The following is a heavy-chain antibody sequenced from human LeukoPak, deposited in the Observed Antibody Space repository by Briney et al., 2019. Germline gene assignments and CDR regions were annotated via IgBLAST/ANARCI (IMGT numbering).Heavy chain of an antibody. Sequence: SETLSLTCAVYGGSFSGYYWSWIRQPPGKGLEWIGEINHSGSTNYNPSLKSRVTISVDTSKNQFSLKLSSVTAADTAVYYCAANYYDRHFTHMDVWGQGTTVTVSS. CDR1: GGSFSGYY. D-gene: IGHD3-22*01. CDR2: INHSGST. CDR3: AANYYDRHFTHMDV. V-gene: IGHV4-34*01. J-gene: IGHJ6*02.